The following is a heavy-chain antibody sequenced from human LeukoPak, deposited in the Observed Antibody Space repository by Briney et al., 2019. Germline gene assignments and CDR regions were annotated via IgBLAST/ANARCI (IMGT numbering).Heavy chain of an antibody. CDR1: GFTFSSYA. Sequence: GGSLRLSCAASGFTFSSYAMSWVRQAPGKGLEWVSAISGSGGSTYYADSVKGRFTISRDNSKNTLYLQMNSLRAEDTAVYNCAKDLMAGGDSYYYGMDVWGQGTTVTVSS. CDR3: AKDLMAGGDSYYYGMDV. CDR2: ISGSGGST. D-gene: IGHD2-8*02. V-gene: IGHV3-23*01. J-gene: IGHJ6*02.